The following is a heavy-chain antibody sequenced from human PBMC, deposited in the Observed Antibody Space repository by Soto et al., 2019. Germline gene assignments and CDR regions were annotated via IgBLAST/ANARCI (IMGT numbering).Heavy chain of an antibody. J-gene: IGHJ6*02. D-gene: IGHD4-17*01. CDR1: GFTFSSYA. V-gene: IGHV3-30-3*01. CDR2: ISYDGSDK. CDR3: ARRDDYGDYAVWYYYGMDV. Sequence: LRLSCAASGFTFSSYAMHWVRQAPGKGLEWVAVISYDGSDKYYADSVKGRFTISRDNSKNTLYPQMNSLRAEDTAVYYCARRDDYGDYAVWYYYGMDVWGQGTTVTVSS.